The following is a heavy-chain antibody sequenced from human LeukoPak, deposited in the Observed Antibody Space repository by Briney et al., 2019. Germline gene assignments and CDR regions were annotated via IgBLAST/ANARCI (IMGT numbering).Heavy chain of an antibody. J-gene: IGHJ4*02. V-gene: IGHV1-69*13. CDR1: GGTFSSYA. CDR2: IIPIFGTA. D-gene: IGHD5-24*01. CDR3: AREGLDGYNCPYFDY. Sequence: SVKVSCKASGGTFSSYAISWVRQAPGQGLEWMGGIIPIFGTANYAQKFQGRVTITADESTSTAYMELSSLRSEDTAVYYCAREGLDGYNCPYFDYWGQGTLVTVSS.